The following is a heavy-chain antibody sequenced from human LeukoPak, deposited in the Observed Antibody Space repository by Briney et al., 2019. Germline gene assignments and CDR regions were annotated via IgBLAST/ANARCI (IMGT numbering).Heavy chain of an antibody. V-gene: IGHV4-4*02. CDR1: GGSISSSNR. D-gene: IGHD3-22*01. J-gene: IGHJ3*02. CDR3: ARSSGAFDI. Sequence: PSGTLSLTCGVSGGSISSSNRWSWVRQPPGKGLEWIGEIHHSGSTNYSPSLKSRVTISTDRSENQFSLKLSSVTAADTAVYYCARSSGAFDIWGQGTMVTVSS. CDR2: IHHSGST.